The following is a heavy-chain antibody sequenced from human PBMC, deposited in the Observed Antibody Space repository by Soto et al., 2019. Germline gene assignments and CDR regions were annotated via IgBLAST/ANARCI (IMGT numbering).Heavy chain of an antibody. D-gene: IGHD6-6*01. CDR3: ARDLEAARPGY. J-gene: IGHJ4*02. CDR1: GGSISSYY. CDR2: IYYGGST. V-gene: IGHV4-59*01. Sequence: NPSETLSLTCTVSGGSISSYYWSWIRQPPGKGLEWIGYIYYGGSTNYNPSLKSRVTISVDTSKNQFSLKLSSVTAADTAVYYCARDLEAARPGYWGQGTLVTVSS.